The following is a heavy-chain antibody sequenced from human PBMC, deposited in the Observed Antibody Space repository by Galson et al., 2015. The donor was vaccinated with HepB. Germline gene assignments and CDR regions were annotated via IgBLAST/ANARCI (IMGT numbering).Heavy chain of an antibody. CDR3: AKDNYGDYRYGMDV. CDR2: ISYDGSNK. V-gene: IGHV3-30-3*01. CDR1: GFTFSSYA. J-gene: IGHJ6*02. D-gene: IGHD4-17*01. Sequence: SLRLSCAASGFTFSSYAMHWVRQAPGKGLEWVAVISYDGSNKYYADSVKGRFTISRDNSKNTLYLQMNSLRAEDTAVYYCAKDNYGDYRYGMDVWGQGTTVTVSS.